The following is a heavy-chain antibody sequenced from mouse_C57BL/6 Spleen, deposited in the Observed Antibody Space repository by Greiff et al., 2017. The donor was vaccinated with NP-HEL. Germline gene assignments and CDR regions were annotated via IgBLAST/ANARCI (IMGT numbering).Heavy chain of an antibody. CDR1: GYTFTSYW. CDR2: IYPGSGST. J-gene: IGHJ1*03. Sequence: QVQLQQPGAELVKPGASVKMSCKASGYTFTSYWITWVKQRPGQGLEWIGDIYPGSGSTNYNEKFKSKATLTVDTSSSTAYMQLSSLTSEDSAVYYCARRLTTVVATDWYFDVWGTGTTVTVSS. D-gene: IGHD1-1*01. V-gene: IGHV1-55*01. CDR3: ARRLTTVVATDWYFDV.